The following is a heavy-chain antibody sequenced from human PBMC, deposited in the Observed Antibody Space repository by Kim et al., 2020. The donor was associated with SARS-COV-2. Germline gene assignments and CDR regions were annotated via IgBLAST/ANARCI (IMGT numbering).Heavy chain of an antibody. CDR1: GFTFSSYE. Sequence: GGSLRLSCAASGFTFSSYEMNWVRQAPGKGLEWVSYISSSGSTIYYADSVKGRFTISRDNAKNSLYLQMNSLRAEDTAVYYCARGNDILTGYSLYYYGMDVWGQGTTVTVSS. CDR3: ARGNDILTGYSLYYYGMDV. D-gene: IGHD3-9*01. CDR2: ISSSGSTI. V-gene: IGHV3-48*03. J-gene: IGHJ6*02.